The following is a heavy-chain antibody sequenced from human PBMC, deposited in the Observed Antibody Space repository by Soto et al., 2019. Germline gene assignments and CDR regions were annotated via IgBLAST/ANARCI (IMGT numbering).Heavy chain of an antibody. CDR2: ISGSGQRT. J-gene: IGHJ4*02. D-gene: IGHD3-10*01. CDR1: GFTFNNYA. CDR3: AKDSYHGSGSYITPYYFDP. V-gene: IGHV3-23*01. Sequence: EVQLLESGGGLVQPGGSLRLSCAASGFTFNNYAMSWVRQAPGKGLEWVSVISGSGQRTSYADSVKGRFTVSRDNSKNTVDLHMKSLRAEDTAVYYCAKDSYHGSGSYITPYYFDPWGQGTLITVSS.